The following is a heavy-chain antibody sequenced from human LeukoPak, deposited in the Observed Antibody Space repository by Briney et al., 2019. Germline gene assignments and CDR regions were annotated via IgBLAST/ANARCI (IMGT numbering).Heavy chain of an antibody. D-gene: IGHD1-26*01. CDR2: IHYSGNT. Sequence: SETLSLTCSVSGGSISTYYWSWVRQPPGKGLEWIAWIHYSGNTHYNPSLQSRVTISVDTSKNQFSLKLNSVTAADTAVYFCARHRDGGTYPLAFWGQGTLVTVSS. CDR1: GGSISTYY. J-gene: IGHJ4*02. V-gene: IGHV4-59*08. CDR3: ARHRDGGTYPLAF.